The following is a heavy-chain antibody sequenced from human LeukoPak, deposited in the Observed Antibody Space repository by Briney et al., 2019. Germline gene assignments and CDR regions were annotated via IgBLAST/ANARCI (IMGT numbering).Heavy chain of an antibody. CDR3: ARDIGLYGMDV. V-gene: IGHV4-34*01. J-gene: IGHJ6*02. D-gene: IGHD3-10*01. Sequence: SETLSLTCAVYGGSFSGYYWSWIRQPPGKGLEWIGEINHSGSTNYNPSLKSRVTISVDTSKNQFSLKLSSVTAADTAVYYCARDIGLYGMDVWGQGTTVTVSS. CDR2: INHSGST. CDR1: GGSFSGYY.